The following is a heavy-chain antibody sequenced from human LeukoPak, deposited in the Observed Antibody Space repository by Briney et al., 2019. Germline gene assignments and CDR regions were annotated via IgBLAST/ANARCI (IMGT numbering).Heavy chain of an antibody. J-gene: IGHJ4*02. D-gene: IGHD1-26*01. CDR1: GGSISSYY. Sequence: SETLSLTCTVSGGSISSYYWSWIRQPPGKGLEWIGYIYYSGSTSYNPSLKSRVTVSVDTSKNQFSLKLSSVTAADTAVYYCARGYSGSYGRFDYWGQGTLVTVSS. CDR2: IYYSGST. V-gene: IGHV4-59*01. CDR3: ARGYSGSYGRFDY.